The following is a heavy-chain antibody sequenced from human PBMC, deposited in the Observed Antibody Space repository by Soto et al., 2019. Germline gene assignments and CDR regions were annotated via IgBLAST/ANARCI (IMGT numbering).Heavy chain of an antibody. CDR1: GYTFTSYD. J-gene: IGHJ3*02. V-gene: IGHV1-8*01. CDR3: ARRQWLVLDAFDI. D-gene: IGHD6-19*01. CDR2: MNPNSGNT. Sequence: GASVKVSCKASGYTFTSYDINWVRQATGQGLEWMGWMNPNSGNTGYAQKFQGRVTMTRNTSISTAYMELSSLRSEDTAVYYCARRQWLVLDAFDIWGQGTMVTVSS.